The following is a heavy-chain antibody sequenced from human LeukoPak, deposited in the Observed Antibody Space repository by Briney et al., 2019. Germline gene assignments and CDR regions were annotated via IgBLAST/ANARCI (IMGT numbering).Heavy chain of an antibody. CDR3: ARSPSGWQYYYYYYMDV. Sequence: ASVKVSCKAPGYTFTSYYMHWVRQAPGQGLEWMGIINPSGGSTSYAQKFQGRVTITRNTSISTAYMELSSLRSEDTAVYCCARSPSGWQYYYYYYMDVWGKGTTVTVSS. D-gene: IGHD6-19*01. J-gene: IGHJ6*03. V-gene: IGHV1-46*01. CDR2: INPSGGST. CDR1: GYTFTSYY.